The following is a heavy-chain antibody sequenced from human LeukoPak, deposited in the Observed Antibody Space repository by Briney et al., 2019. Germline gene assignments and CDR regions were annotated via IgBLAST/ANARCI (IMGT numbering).Heavy chain of an antibody. CDR3: ATTPGPFGENQY. CDR2: IYYSGST. V-gene: IGHV4-39*01. J-gene: IGHJ4*02. Sequence: SETLSLTCTVSGGSISSSSYYWGWIRQPPGKGLEWIGSIYYSGSTYYNPSLESRVTISVDTSKNQFSLKLSSVTAADTAVYYCATTPGPFGENQYWGQGTLVTVSS. CDR1: GGSISSSSYY. D-gene: IGHD3-10*01.